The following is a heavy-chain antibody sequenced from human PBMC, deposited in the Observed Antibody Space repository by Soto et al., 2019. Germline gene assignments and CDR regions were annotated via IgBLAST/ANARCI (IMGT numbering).Heavy chain of an antibody. J-gene: IGHJ5*02. CDR1: GGSFSGYY. Sequence: SETLSLTCAVYGGSFSGYYWSWIRQPPGKGLEWIGSINYSGSTNYNPSLKSRVTISVDTSKNQFSLKLTSVTAADTAVYYCARHSYDFWPPNWFDPWGQGTLVTVSS. CDR2: INYSGST. D-gene: IGHD3-3*01. CDR3: ARHSYDFWPPNWFDP. V-gene: IGHV4-34*01.